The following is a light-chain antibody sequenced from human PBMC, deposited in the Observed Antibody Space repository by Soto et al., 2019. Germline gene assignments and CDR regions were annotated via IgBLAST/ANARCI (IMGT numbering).Light chain of an antibody. V-gene: IGLV3-21*02. CDR2: DDT. J-gene: IGLJ2*01. Sequence: SYELTQPPSVSVAPGPTARITCGGNKVGSKRVHWYRQKTGQAPVLVGSDDTDRPSGIPERLSGSKSANTANLTISGVEGGDEADYYCHLWDIRSDQVVFGGGTKVTVL. CDR3: HLWDIRSDQVV. CDR1: KVGSKR.